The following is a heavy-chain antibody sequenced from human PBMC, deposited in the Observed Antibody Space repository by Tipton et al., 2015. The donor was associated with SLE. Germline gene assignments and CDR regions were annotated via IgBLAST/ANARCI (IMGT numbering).Heavy chain of an antibody. CDR3: ARDRGIVGAQTYYMDV. Sequence: SLRLSCTVSSGSISNHHWSWIRQPPGKGLERVSYIKNGDNTGYYADSVKGRFTISRDNAKNSLYLQMNSLRAEDTAVYYCARDRGIVGAQTYYMDVWGKGTTVTVSS. D-gene: IGHD1-26*01. CDR1: SGSISNHH. V-gene: IGHV3-11*04. J-gene: IGHJ6*03. CDR2: IKNGDNTG.